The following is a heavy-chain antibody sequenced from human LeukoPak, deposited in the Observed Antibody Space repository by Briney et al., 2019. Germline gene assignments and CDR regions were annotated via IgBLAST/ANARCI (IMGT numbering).Heavy chain of an antibody. D-gene: IGHD4-23*01. J-gene: IGHJ4*02. CDR2: MNPNSGNT. V-gene: IGHV1-8*03. CDR3: ARVLYGGTSPLHY. Sequence: GASVKVSCKASGYTFTSYDINWVWQATGQGLEWMGWMNPNSGNTGFAQKFQGRVTITRNTSISTAYMELSSLRSEDTAVYYCARVLYGGTSPLHYWGQGTLVTVSS. CDR1: GYTFTSYD.